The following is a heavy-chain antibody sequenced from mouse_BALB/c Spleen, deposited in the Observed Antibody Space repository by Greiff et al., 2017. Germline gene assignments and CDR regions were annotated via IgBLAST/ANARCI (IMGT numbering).Heavy chain of an antibody. CDR1: GFTFSNYW. Sequence: EVKLVESGGGLVQPGGSMKLSCVASGFTFSNYWMNWVRQSPEKGLEWVAEIRLKSNNYATHYAESVKGRFTISRDDSKSSVYLQMNNLRAEDTGIYYCTRGSLSYFDYWGQGTTLTVSS. D-gene: IGHD6-1*01. CDR2: IRLKSNNYAT. V-gene: IGHV6-6*02. CDR3: TRGSLSYFDY. J-gene: IGHJ2*01.